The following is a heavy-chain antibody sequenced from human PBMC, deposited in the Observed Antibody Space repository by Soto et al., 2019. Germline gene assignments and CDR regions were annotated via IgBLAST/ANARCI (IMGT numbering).Heavy chain of an antibody. J-gene: IGHJ1*01. D-gene: IGHD1-7*01. CDR2: IYYSGST. CDR1: GGSISSYY. CDR3: ATATRAEYFQH. Sequence: SETLSLTCTVSGGSISSYYWSWIRQPPGKGLEWIGYIYYSGSTNYNPSLKSRVTISVDTSKNQFSLKLSSVTAADTAVYYCATATRAEYFQHWGQGTLVTVS. V-gene: IGHV4-59*01.